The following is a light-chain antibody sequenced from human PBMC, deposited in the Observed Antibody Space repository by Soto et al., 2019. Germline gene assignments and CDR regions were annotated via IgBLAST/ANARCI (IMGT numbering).Light chain of an antibody. CDR3: QQRSNWPALT. Sequence: EIVLTQSPATLSVSPGDRATLSCRASQSVSSYLAWYQQKPGQAPRLLIYDASNRATGIPPRFSGSGSGTDFTPTTSSLEPEDFAVYYCQQRSNWPALTFGGGTKVEIK. CDR1: QSVSSY. J-gene: IGKJ4*01. V-gene: IGKV3-11*01. CDR2: DAS.